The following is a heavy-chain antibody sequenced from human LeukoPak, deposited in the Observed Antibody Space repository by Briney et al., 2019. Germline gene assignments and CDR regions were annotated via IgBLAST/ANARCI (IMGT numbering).Heavy chain of an antibody. Sequence: GRSLRLSCAASGFTFSSYGMHWVRQAPGKGLEWVAVISYDGSNKYYADSVKGRFTISRDNSKNTLYLQMNSLRAEDTAVYYCARPYSSSWYWYYFDYWGQGTLVTVFS. D-gene: IGHD6-13*01. V-gene: IGHV3-30*03. CDR3: ARPYSSSWYWYYFDY. J-gene: IGHJ4*02. CDR1: GFTFSSYG. CDR2: ISYDGSNK.